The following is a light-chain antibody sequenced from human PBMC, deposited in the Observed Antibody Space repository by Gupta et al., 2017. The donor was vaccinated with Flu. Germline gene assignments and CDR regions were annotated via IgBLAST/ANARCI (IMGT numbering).Light chain of an antibody. Sequence: SSLSASVGDRVTITCRASQNIYTYVNWYQQKPGKAPKLLIFAMSNLQSGVPSRFSGSGYATEFTLTISNRQPEDCGTYFCQQTDSELVYTFGRGTTLEIK. CDR2: AMS. CDR1: QNIYTY. J-gene: IGKJ2*01. V-gene: IGKV1-39*01. CDR3: QQTDSELVYT.